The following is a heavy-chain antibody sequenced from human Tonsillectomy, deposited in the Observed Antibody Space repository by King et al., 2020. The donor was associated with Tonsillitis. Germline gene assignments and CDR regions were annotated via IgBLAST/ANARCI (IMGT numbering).Heavy chain of an antibody. Sequence: QVQLQESGPGLVKPSETLSLTCTVSGGSISSYYWSWIRQPLGKGLEWFGYIYYSGSANYNPSLKSRVTISVDTSKSQFSLKLSSVTAAATAVYYCAAGRLGKGEGAFVIWGQGTMVTVSS. V-gene: IGHV4-59*01. CDR2: IYYSGSA. CDR1: GGSISSYY. J-gene: IGHJ3*02. D-gene: IGHD7-27*01. CDR3: AAGRLGKGEGAFVI.